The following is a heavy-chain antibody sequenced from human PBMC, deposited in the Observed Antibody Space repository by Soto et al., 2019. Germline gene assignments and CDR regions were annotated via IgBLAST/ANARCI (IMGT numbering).Heavy chain of an antibody. CDR1: GYTFTGYY. Sequence: ASVKVSCKASGYTFTGYYMHWVRQAPGQGLEWLGWINPNSGGTNYAQKFQGWVTMTRDTSISTAYMELSRLRSDDTAVYYCARGGSTSCYAGFCYYYGMDVRGQGTTVTVSS. J-gene: IGHJ6*02. D-gene: IGHD2-2*01. CDR2: INPNSGGT. V-gene: IGHV1-2*04. CDR3: ARGGSTSCYAGFCYYYGMDV.